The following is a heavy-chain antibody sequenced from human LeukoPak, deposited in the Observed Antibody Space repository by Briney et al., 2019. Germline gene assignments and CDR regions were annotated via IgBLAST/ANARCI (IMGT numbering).Heavy chain of an antibody. CDR2: IQTSGNP. J-gene: IGHJ5*02. CDR3: ATSRQLLDNWFDP. Sequence: SETLSLSCTVSGNSFGTYYSRWIRQPAGQGPDRIGCIQTSGNPYYHRYLKRRVTISAATTRKQFSLKLSSVTAADTAVYYCATSRQLLDNWFDPWGEGTLVTVSS. CDR1: GNSFGTYY. D-gene: IGHD2-2*01. V-gene: IGHV4-4*08.